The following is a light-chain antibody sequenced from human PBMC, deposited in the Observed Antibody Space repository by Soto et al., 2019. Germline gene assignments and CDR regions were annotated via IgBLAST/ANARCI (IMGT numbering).Light chain of an antibody. J-gene: IGLJ1*01. Sequence: QSVLTYPPPASGSPGQSVTISCTGTSSDVGPYNYVSWYQHHPGKAPKLMVYEVNKRPSGVPDRFSGSKSGNTASLTVSGLQAEDEADYYCTSHAGTISFPYLFGTGTKVTVL. V-gene: IGLV2-8*01. CDR3: TSHAGTISFPYL. CDR2: EVN. CDR1: SSDVGPYNY.